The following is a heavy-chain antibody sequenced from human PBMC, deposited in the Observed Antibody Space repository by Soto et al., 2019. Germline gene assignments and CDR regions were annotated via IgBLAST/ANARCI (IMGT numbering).Heavy chain of an antibody. CDR2: IRQDGSEK. J-gene: IGHJ4*02. CDR3: ARGLLGYYYGSSGYDY. D-gene: IGHD3-22*01. V-gene: IGHV3-7*03. Sequence: GGSLRLSCAASGFTFSSYWMSWVRQAPGKGLEWVANIRQDGSEKYYVDSVKGRFTISRDNAKNSLYLQMNSLRAEDTAVYYCARGLLGYYYGSSGYDYWGQGTLVTVSS. CDR1: GFTFSSYW.